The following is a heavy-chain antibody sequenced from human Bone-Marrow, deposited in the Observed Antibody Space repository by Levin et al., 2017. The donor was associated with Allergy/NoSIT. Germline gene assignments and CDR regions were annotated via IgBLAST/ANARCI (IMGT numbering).Heavy chain of an antibody. CDR3: ARDVWWFRELSPLYYYYMDV. J-gene: IGHJ6*03. Sequence: HAGGSLRLSCAASGFTFSSYWMSWVRQAPGKGLEWVANIKQDGSEKYYVDSVKGRFTISRDNAKNSLYLQMNSLRAEDTAVYYCARDVWWFRELSPLYYYYMDVWGKGTTVTVSS. V-gene: IGHV3-7*03. CDR1: GFTFSSYW. D-gene: IGHD3-10*01. CDR2: IKQDGSEK.